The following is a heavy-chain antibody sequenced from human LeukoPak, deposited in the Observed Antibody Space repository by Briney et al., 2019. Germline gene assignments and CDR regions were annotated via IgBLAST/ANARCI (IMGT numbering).Heavy chain of an antibody. V-gene: IGHV1-2*02. CDR2: INPNSGGT. D-gene: IGHD2-15*01. J-gene: IGHJ4*02. CDR3: ARAPTYSIINHFDY. Sequence: GASVTVSCKASGYTFTGYYMHWVRQAPGQGLEWMGWINPNSGGTNYAQKFQGRVTMTRDTSISTAYMELSRLRSDDTAVYYCARAPTYSIINHFDYWGQGTLVTVSS. CDR1: GYTFTGYY.